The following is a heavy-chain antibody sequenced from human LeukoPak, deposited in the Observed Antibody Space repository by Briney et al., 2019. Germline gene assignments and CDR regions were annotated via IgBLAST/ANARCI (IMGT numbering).Heavy chain of an antibody. CDR1: GFSFNRHW. D-gene: IGHD3-16*01. Sequence: PGGSLRLSCVAPGFSFNRHWMSWVRQAPGKGLEWVASIRQNGNERYYVDSVKGRFTISRDNAENSVSLQMNSLKDEDTAIYYCARLLGESTIYDLWGQGTLVTVSS. CDR3: ARLLGESTIYDL. CDR2: IRQNGNER. J-gene: IGHJ5*02. V-gene: IGHV3-7*01.